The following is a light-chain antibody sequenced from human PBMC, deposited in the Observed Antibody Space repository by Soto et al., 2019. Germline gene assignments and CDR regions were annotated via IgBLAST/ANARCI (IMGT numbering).Light chain of an antibody. J-gene: IGLJ1*01. V-gene: IGLV2-14*03. CDR2: DIA. CDR3: VSFTTDSTYV. Sequence: QSVLTQPASVSGSPGQSITISCTGTTSDVGAYIFVSWYQQHPGKAPKLMVYDIANRPSGVSYRFSGSKSGNTASLTISALQAEDEADYYCVSFTTDSTYVFGTGTKLTVL. CDR1: TSDVGAYIF.